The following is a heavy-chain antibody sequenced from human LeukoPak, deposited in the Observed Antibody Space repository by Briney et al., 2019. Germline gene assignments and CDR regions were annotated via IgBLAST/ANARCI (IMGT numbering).Heavy chain of an antibody. Sequence: GGSLRLACAASGFRFSSYAMSWVRQAPGKGLEWVSAISGSGVSAYYADSVKGRFTVSRDNSKNTLYLQMSSLRAEDTAVYYCAKDERNWNYNLASQTYDWGQGTLVTVSS. CDR3: AKDERNWNYNLASQTYD. V-gene: IGHV3-23*01. CDR1: GFRFSSYA. D-gene: IGHD1-7*01. J-gene: IGHJ4*02. CDR2: ISGSGVSA.